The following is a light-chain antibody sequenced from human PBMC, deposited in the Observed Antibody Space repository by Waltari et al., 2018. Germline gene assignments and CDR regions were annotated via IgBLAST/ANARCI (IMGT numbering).Light chain of an antibody. J-gene: IGLJ3*02. CDR2: EDN. Sequence: NFMLTQPHSVSESPGKTVTISCTRSSGSIASNYVQWYQQRPGSSPTTVLYEDNQRPSGVPARFSGSIDSSSNSASLTISGLKTEDEADYYCQSYDSSNRVFGGGTKLTVL. CDR3: QSYDSSNRV. CDR1: SGSIASNY. V-gene: IGLV6-57*01.